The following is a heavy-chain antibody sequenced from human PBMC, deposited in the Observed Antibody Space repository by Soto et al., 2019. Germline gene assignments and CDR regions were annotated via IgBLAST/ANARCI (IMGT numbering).Heavy chain of an antibody. CDR1: GGSVSSTNW. J-gene: IGHJ4*02. D-gene: IGHD2-8*01. V-gene: IGHV4-4*02. CDR3: GTLPPRIVITLLPIPT. Sequence: QVQLLQSGPGLVKPSGTLSLTCAVSGGSVSSTNWWTWVRQSPGKGLEWIGEIYHSGTATYNPSLRGRVTISVDKPNNQFSLKMRYMTAADTAVYYCGTLPPRIVITLLPIPTWGQGTLVAVSS. CDR2: IYHSGTA.